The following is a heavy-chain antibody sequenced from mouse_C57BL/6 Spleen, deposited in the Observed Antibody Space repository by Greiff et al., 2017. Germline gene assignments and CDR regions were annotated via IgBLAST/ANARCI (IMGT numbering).Heavy chain of an antibody. V-gene: IGHV1-76*01. D-gene: IGHD2-4*01. CDR3: ARYDYDRLYAMDY. J-gene: IGHJ4*01. Sequence: VQLQESGAELVRPGASVKLSCKASGYTFTDYYINWVKQRPGQGLEWIARIYPGSGNTYYNEKFKGKATLTAEKSSSTAYMQLSSLTSEDSAVYFCARYDYDRLYAMDYWGQGTSVTVSS. CDR2: IYPGSGNT. CDR1: GYTFTDYY.